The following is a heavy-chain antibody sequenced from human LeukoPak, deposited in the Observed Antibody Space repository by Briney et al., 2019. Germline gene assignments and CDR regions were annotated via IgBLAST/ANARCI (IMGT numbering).Heavy chain of an antibody. J-gene: IGHJ4*02. Sequence: SGPTLVNPTQTLTLTFTFSGFSLSTSGVGVGWIRQPPGKALEWLAVIYWDNDRRYSPSLKSRLTITKDTSKNQVVLTLTNMDPVDTATYYCXHXRYXSGSWDFGDFDYWGQGTLVTVSS. CDR1: GFSLSTSGVG. V-gene: IGHV2-5*02. CDR2: IYWDNDR. D-gene: IGHD2-15*01. CDR3: XHXRYXSGSWDFGDFDY.